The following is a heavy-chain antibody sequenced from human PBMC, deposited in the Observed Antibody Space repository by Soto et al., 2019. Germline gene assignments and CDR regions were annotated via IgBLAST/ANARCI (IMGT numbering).Heavy chain of an antibody. D-gene: IGHD4-17*01. J-gene: IGHJ6*02. CDR2: ISGSGGST. V-gene: IGHV3-23*01. CDR1: GFTFSSYA. CDR3: ASPSPYGDHGYYYYGMDV. Sequence: GGSLRLSCAASGFTFSSYAMSWVRQAPGKGLEWVSAISGSGGSTYYADSVKGRFTISRDNSKNTLYLQMNSLRAEDTAVYYCASPSPYGDHGYYYYGMDVWGQGTTVTVSS.